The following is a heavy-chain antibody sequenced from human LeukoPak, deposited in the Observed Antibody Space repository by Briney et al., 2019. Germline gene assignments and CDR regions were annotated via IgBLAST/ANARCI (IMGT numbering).Heavy chain of an antibody. CDR2: TYYRSKWKN. Sequence: SQTLSLTCAISGDSVSSNSATWNWIRQSPSRGLEWLGRTYYRSKWKNDYAVSVKSRITFNPDTSKNRFSLKLSSVTAADTAVYYCARVGGVAAAGRWFHYYMDVWGKGTTVTVSS. J-gene: IGHJ6*03. CDR1: GDSVSSNSAT. D-gene: IGHD6-13*01. CDR3: ARVGGVAAAGRWFHYYMDV. V-gene: IGHV6-1*01.